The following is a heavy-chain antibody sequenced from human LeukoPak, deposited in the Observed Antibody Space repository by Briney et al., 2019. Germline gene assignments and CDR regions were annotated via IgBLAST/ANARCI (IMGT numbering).Heavy chain of an antibody. CDR2: ISWNSGSI. J-gene: IGHJ4*02. CDR1: GFTFDDFA. CDR3: ANSLGSAPSGYFDY. D-gene: IGHD1-26*01. V-gene: IGHV3-9*01. Sequence: GRSLRLSCAASGFTFDDFAMHWVRQVPGKGLEWVSGISWNSGSIVYADSVKGRFTISKDSAKNSLFLQMNSLRPEDTALYYCANSLGSAPSGYFDYWGRGPLVTFTS.